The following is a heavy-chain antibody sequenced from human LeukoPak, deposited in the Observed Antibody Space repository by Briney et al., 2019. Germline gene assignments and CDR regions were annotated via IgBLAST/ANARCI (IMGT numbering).Heavy chain of an antibody. D-gene: IGHD2-2*01. J-gene: IGHJ3*02. CDR2: ISSSSSYI. CDR3: VWSYCSSTSCTVGAFDI. Sequence: GGSLRLSCAASGFTFSSYSMNWVRQAPGKGLEWVSSISSSSSYIYYADSVKGRFTISRDNAKNSLYLQMNSLRGEDTAVYYCVWSYCSSTSCTVGAFDIWGQGTMVTVSS. CDR1: GFTFSSYS. V-gene: IGHV3-21*04.